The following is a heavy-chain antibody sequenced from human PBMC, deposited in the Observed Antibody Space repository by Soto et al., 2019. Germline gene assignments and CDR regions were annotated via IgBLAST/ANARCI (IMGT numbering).Heavy chain of an antibody. CDR1: GFTFSSYS. Sequence: GGSLRLSCAASGFTFSSYSMNWVLQAPWKGLEWVSSVSSTGSFIYYADPVKGRFTISRDNAQSSLSLQMSSLRVEDTAVYYCARETNPDTDSSHAFDIWGQGTMVTVSS. CDR3: ARETNPDTDSSHAFDI. J-gene: IGHJ3*02. D-gene: IGHD6-6*01. CDR2: VSSTGSFI. V-gene: IGHV3-21*01.